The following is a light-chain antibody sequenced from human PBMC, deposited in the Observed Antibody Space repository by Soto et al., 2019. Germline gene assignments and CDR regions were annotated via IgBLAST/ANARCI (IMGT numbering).Light chain of an antibody. CDR3: QQYNNTPWT. Sequence: DIVMTQSPATLSVSPGERATLSCRASQSVSSNLAWYQQKPGQAPRLLIYGASTRATGIPARFSGSGSGTEFTLTISSLQSEDFAVYYCQQYNNTPWTFGQGTKVDIK. J-gene: IGKJ1*01. CDR2: GAS. V-gene: IGKV3-15*01. CDR1: QSVSSN.